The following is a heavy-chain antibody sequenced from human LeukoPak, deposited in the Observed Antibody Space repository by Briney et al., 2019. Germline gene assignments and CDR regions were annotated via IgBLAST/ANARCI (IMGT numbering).Heavy chain of an antibody. J-gene: IGHJ4*02. CDR2: GSHDGRNK. Sequence: GGSLRLPCVASGFIFRNYAMHWVRQAPGKGLEWVAVGSHDGRNKIYGASVKGRFTISRDNSKNTLYLQMNSLRAEDTAVYYCAKDRKRLYSSGWYFDYWGQGTLVTVSS. CDR1: GFIFRNYA. CDR3: AKDRKRLYSSGWYFDY. V-gene: IGHV3-30*18. D-gene: IGHD6-19*01.